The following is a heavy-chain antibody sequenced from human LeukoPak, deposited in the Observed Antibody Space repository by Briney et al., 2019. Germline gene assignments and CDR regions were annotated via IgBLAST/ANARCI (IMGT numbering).Heavy chain of an antibody. D-gene: IGHD3-22*01. J-gene: IGHJ3*02. CDR1: GGTFSSYA. Sequence: SVKVSCKASGGTFSSYAISWVRQAPGQGLEWVGRIIPILGITNYAQKFQGRVTITADKSTSTAYMELSSLRSEDTAVYYCAREITYYYDGDIWGQGTMVTVSS. CDR2: IIPILGIT. CDR3: AREITYYYDGDI. V-gene: IGHV1-69*04.